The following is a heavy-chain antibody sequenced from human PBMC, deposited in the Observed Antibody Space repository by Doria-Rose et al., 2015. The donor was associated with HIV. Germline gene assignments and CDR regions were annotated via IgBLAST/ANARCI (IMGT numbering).Heavy chain of an antibody. V-gene: IGHV2-26*01. J-gene: IGHJ4*02. CDR1: GVSLSSLGMG. Sequence: QVQLVQSGPVLVKPTETLTLTCTVSGVSLSSLGMGVSWIRQPPGKALEWLANMFSDDERSYKSSLKSRLTISRGTSKSQVVLTMTDMDPVDTATYYCARIKSSRWYHKYYFDFWGQGTLVIVSA. D-gene: IGHD6-13*01. CDR3: ARIKSSRWYHKYYFDF. CDR2: MFSDDER.